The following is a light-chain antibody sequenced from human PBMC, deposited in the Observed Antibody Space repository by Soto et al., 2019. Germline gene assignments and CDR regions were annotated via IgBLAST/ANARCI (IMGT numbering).Light chain of an antibody. CDR3: QQYSESPRT. CDR2: AAS. J-gene: IGKJ1*01. CDR1: QTVNRAY. V-gene: IGKV3-20*01. Sequence: EIVLTQSPGTLSLSPGERATLSCRASQTVNRAYMAWYQQKPGQAPSLLIYAASTRAVGIPDRFSASGSGTDFTLTISRLEPEDFAVYYCQQYSESPRTFGQGTKVEV.